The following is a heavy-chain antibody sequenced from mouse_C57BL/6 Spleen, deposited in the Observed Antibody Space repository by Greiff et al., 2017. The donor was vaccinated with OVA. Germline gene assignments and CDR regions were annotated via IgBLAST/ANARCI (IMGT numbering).Heavy chain of an antibody. CDR2: IHPNSGST. V-gene: IGHV1-64*01. CDR1: GYTFTNYW. Sequence: QVQLQQPGAELVKPGASVKLSCKASGYTFTNYWMHWVKQRPGQGLEWIGMIHPNSGSTNYNEKFKSKATLTVDKSSSTAYMQLSSLTSEDSAVYYCARSEGYYKAMDYWGQGTSVTVSS. CDR3: ARSEGYYKAMDY. J-gene: IGHJ4*01. D-gene: IGHD2-3*01.